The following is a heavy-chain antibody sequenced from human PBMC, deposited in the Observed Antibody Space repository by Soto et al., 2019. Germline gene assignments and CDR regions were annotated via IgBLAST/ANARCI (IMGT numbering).Heavy chain of an antibody. CDR1: GASVSSTYW. Sequence: PSETLSLTCAVSGASVSSTYWWSWVRQPPGKGPEWIGEINHRGSANYNPSLKSRVTISVDISKSQFSLRLTSVTAADTAVYYCASYNAASGTYYLDFWGQGALVTVSS. J-gene: IGHJ4*02. CDR2: INHRGSA. CDR3: ASYNAASGTYYLDF. V-gene: IGHV4-4*02. D-gene: IGHD6-13*01.